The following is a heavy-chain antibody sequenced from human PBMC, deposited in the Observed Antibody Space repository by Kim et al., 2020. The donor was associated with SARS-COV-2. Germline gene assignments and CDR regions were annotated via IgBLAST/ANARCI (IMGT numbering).Heavy chain of an antibody. CDR3: ARETTYYFDY. D-gene: IGHD1-1*01. V-gene: IGHV3-48*03. CDR2: ISSRGNTI. CDR1: GFTFSSYE. Sequence: GGSLRLSCVASGFTFSSYEMHWVRQAPGKGLEWVSYISSRGNTIYYADSVKGRFTISRDNAKNSLYLQMNSLRAEDTAVYYCARETTYYFDYWGQGTLVTVSS. J-gene: IGHJ4*02.